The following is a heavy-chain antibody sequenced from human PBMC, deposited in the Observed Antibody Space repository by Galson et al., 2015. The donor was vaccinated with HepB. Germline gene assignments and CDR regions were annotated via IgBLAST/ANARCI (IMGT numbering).Heavy chain of an antibody. J-gene: IGHJ4*02. V-gene: IGHV4-59*01. CDR2: VYYSGST. CDR3: ARHEYSESEIDY. CDR1: GGSISSYY. D-gene: IGHD4-11*01. Sequence: SETLSLTCIVSGGSISSYYWSWIRQPPGKGLEWIGHVYYSGSTNYNPSLSSRVTMSVDTSKNQFSLKLSSVTAADTAVYYCARHEYSESEIDYWGQGTLVTVSS.